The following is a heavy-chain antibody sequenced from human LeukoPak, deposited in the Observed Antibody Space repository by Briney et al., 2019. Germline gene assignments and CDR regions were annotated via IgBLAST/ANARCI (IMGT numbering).Heavy chain of an antibody. V-gene: IGHV4-34*01. J-gene: IGHJ4*02. D-gene: IGHD3-22*01. Sequence: SETLSLTCAVYGGSFSGYYWSWIRQPPGKGLEWIGEINHSGSTNYNPSLKSRVTISVDTSKNQFSLKLSSVTAADTAVYYCARDSRDPYYDSSGYSETLDYWGQGTLVTVSS. CDR1: GGSFSGYY. CDR3: ARDSRDPYYDSSGYSETLDY. CDR2: INHSGST.